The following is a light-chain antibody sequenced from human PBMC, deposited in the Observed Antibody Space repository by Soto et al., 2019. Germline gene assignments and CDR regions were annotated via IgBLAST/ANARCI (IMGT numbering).Light chain of an antibody. CDR2: GAS. CDR1: QSVSKWY. CDR3: QQYGSSGT. J-gene: IGKJ1*01. Sequence: DIVLTHSPGTLSLSPGERATLSCRASQSVSKWYVGWYQVKPGQAPRLLIYGASNRATGIPDRFSGSGSGTDFTLTISRLEPEDFAVYYCQQYGSSGTFGQGTKVDIK. V-gene: IGKV3-20*01.